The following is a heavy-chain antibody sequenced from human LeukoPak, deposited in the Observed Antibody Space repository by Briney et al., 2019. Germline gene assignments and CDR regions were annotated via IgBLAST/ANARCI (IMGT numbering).Heavy chain of an antibody. CDR2: INTDGRSV. D-gene: IGHD2-2*01. Sequence: PGGSLRLSCAASGFTFSSYWMHWVRQAPGKGLVWVSRINTDGRSVTYAELVKGRFTISRDNAKNALYLQMNSLRAEDTAVYYCLRTTLGPAGAIDYWGQGTLVAASS. J-gene: IGHJ4*02. CDR3: LRTTLGPAGAIDY. V-gene: IGHV3-74*01. CDR1: GFTFSSYW.